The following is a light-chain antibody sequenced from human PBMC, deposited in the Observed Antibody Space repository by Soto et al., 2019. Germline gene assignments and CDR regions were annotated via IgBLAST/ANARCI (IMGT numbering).Light chain of an antibody. J-gene: IGKJ2*01. Sequence: DIQMTQSPSTLSASVGDRVTITCRASQSINEYLAWYQHKPGKAPKLLIYDVTTLGRGVPSRFSGSGSETEFTLTISRLQPDDFASYYCQQYTSYMYTFGQGTELKIK. CDR2: DVT. V-gene: IGKV1-5*01. CDR3: QQYTSYMYT. CDR1: QSINEY.